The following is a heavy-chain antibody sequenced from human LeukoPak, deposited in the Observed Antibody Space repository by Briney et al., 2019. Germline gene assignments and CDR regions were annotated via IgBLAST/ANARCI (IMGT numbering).Heavy chain of an antibody. J-gene: IGHJ4*02. CDR1: GYTFTSYG. CDR3: ARDSSGSYRLPSDY. Sequence: ASVKVSCKASGYTFTSYGISRVRQAPGQGLEWMGWISAYNGNTNYAQKLQGRVTMTTDTSTSTAYMELRSLRSDDTAVYYCARDSSGSYRLPSDYWGQGTLVTVSS. D-gene: IGHD1-26*01. V-gene: IGHV1-18*01. CDR2: ISAYNGNT.